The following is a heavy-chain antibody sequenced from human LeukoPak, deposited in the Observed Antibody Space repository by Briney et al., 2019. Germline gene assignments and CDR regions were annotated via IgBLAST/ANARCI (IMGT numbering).Heavy chain of an antibody. CDR3: ARESIGDYDFWSGYSYNWFDP. CDR1: GFTFSTYW. Sequence: GGSLRLSCAVSGFTFSTYWMHWVRQAPGKGLVWVSRINSDGSNTSYADSVKGRFTISRDNAKNTLYLQMNSLRAEDTALYYCARESIGDYDFWSGYSYNWFDPWGQGTLVTVSS. CDR2: INSDGSNT. D-gene: IGHD3-3*01. V-gene: IGHV3-74*01. J-gene: IGHJ5*02.